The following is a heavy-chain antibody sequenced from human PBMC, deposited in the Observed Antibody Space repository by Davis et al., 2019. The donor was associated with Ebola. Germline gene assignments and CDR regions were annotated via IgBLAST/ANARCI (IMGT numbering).Heavy chain of an antibody. CDR2: IYTGDSDT. CDR3: ASLRRTITGMDDAFDI. J-gene: IGHJ3*02. CDR1: GNSFTSHW. V-gene: IGHV5-51*01. Sequence: GGSLRLSCKDSGNSFTSHWIGWVRQMPGKGLDWMGIIYTGDSDTRYSPSFRGQVTISADKSTKTAFLQWGSLRASDTAMYFCASLRRTITGMDDAFDIWGQGTMVTVSS. D-gene: IGHD2-8*02.